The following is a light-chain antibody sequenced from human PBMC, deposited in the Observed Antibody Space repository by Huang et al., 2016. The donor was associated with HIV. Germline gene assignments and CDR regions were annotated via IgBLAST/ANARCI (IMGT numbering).Light chain of an antibody. CDR1: QRFSSN. V-gene: IGKV3-15*01. Sequence: EIVMTQSPATLSVSPGERAPLSCRASQRFSSNLAWYQQKPGQAPRLLIYAASTRATGIPARFSGSGSGTEFTLTISSLQSEDFAVYYCQQYNNWPRTFGQGTKVEIK. J-gene: IGKJ1*01. CDR2: AAS. CDR3: QQYNNWPRT.